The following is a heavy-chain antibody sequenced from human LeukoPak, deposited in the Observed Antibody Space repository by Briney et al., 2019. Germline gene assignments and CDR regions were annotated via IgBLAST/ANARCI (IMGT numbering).Heavy chain of an antibody. J-gene: IGHJ6*03. CDR3: ARGLRDEERHYGYYYMDV. Sequence: PPETLSLTCTVSGDSVSGYYGSWIRQPPGKGLEWIGYFYTSANTNYNLSLKSRVTMSVDTSKNQFSLKLSSVTAADTAVYYCARGLRDEERHYGYYYMDVWGKGTTVTVSS. V-gene: IGHV4-4*09. D-gene: IGHD3-22*01. CDR1: GDSVSGYY. CDR2: FYTSANT.